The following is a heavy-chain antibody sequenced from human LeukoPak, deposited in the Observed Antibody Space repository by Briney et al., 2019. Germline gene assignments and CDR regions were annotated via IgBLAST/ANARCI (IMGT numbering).Heavy chain of an antibody. CDR2: ISYDGKTE. J-gene: IGHJ2*01. D-gene: IGHD1-26*01. CDR3: AKVGRGYPTSWWYFDV. V-gene: IGHV3-30*18. Sequence: GGSLRLSCGASGFIFSTHGMHWVRQVPGKGLEWVAVISYDGKTEYYADSVRGRFTISRDNSKNTVYLQVNSLRAEDTAVYYCAKVGRGYPTSWWYFDVWGRGTLVTVSS. CDR1: GFIFSTHG.